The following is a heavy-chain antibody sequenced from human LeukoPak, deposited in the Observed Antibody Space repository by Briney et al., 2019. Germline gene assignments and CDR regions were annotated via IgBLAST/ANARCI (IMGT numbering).Heavy chain of an antibody. J-gene: IGHJ4*02. CDR1: GGTFSSYT. Sequence: GASVKVSCKASGGTFSSYTISWVRQAPGQGLEWMGRIIPILGIANCAQKFQGRVTITADKSTSTAYMELSSLRSEDTAVYYCASPMTTVVTEYYFDYWGQGTLVTVSS. D-gene: IGHD4-23*01. CDR3: ASPMTTVVTEYYFDY. CDR2: IIPILGIA. V-gene: IGHV1-69*02.